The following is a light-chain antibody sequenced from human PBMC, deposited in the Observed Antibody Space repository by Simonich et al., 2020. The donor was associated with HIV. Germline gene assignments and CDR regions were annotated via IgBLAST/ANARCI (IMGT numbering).Light chain of an antibody. J-gene: IGLJ3*02. Sequence: QSALTQPASVSGSPGQSITISCTGTSSDVGSYNLFSWYQQRPGTAPKLLSYRNNQPPSGVPDRFSGSKSCTSSSLAISGLRSEDEADYYCAAWDDSLSGPVFGGGTKLTVL. V-gene: IGLV1-47*01. CDR2: RNN. CDR3: AAWDDSLSGPV. CDR1: SSDVGSYNL.